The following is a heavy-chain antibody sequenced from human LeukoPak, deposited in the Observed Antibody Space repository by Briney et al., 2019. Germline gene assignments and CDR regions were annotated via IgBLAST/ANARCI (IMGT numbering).Heavy chain of an antibody. CDR3: ARGEAAAVNFDY. D-gene: IGHD6-13*01. V-gene: IGHV4-34*01. CDR2: IHYSGST. CDR1: GGSFSGYY. Sequence: SETLSLTCAVYGGSFSGYYWSWIRQPPGKGLEWIGEIHYSGSTKYNPTLKSRVTISVDTSRNQFSLKLTSETAADTAVYYCARGEAAAVNFDYWGQGTLVTVSS. J-gene: IGHJ4*02.